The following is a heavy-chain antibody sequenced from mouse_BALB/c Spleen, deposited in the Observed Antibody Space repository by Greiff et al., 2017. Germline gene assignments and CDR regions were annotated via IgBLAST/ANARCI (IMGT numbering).Heavy chain of an antibody. D-gene: IGHD1-1*01. CDR1: GFTFTDYY. CDR2: IRNKANGYTT. Sequence: EVKVVESGGGLVQPGGSLRLSCATSGFTFTDYYMSWVRQPPGKALEWLGFIRNKANGYTTEYSASVKGRFTISRDNSQSILYLQMNTLRAEDSATYYCARDIRYYGSSYAMDYWGQGTSVTVSS. CDR3: ARDIRYYGSSYAMDY. J-gene: IGHJ4*01. V-gene: IGHV7-3*02.